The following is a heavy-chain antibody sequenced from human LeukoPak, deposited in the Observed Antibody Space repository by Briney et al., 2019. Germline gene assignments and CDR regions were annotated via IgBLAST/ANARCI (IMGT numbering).Heavy chain of an antibody. V-gene: IGHV3-21*01. Sequence: GGSLRLSCAASGFTFSSYSMNWVRQAPGKGLEWVSSISSSSSYIYYADSVKGRFTISRDNAENSLYLQMNSLRAEDTAVYYCARGPPRTYYDFWSGYLRCDYWGQGTLVTVSS. J-gene: IGHJ4*02. CDR2: ISSSSSYI. CDR3: ARGPPRTYYDFWSGYLRCDY. CDR1: GFTFSSYS. D-gene: IGHD3-3*01.